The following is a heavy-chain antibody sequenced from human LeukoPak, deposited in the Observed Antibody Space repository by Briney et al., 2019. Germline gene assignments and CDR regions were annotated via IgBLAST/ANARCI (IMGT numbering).Heavy chain of an antibody. CDR1: GGTFSRYA. D-gene: IGHD6-13*01. V-gene: IGHV1-69*04. Sequence: ASVKVSCKASGGTFSRYAISWVRQAPGQGLEWMGRIIPILGIANYAQKFQGRVTITADNSTSTAYMELSSLRSEDTAVYYCASAIGYSSSWYDYWGQGTLGTVSS. J-gene: IGHJ4*02. CDR2: IIPILGIA. CDR3: ASAIGYSSSWYDY.